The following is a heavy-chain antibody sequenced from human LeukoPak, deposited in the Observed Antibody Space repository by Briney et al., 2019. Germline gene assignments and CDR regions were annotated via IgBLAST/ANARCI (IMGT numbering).Heavy chain of an antibody. J-gene: IGHJ3*02. D-gene: IGHD4-23*01. V-gene: IGHV1-2*02. CDR2: INPNSGGT. CDR3: AKTRYGGNPLGAFDI. CDR1: GYTFTGYF. Sequence: ASVKVSCKASGYTFTGYFMHWVRQAPGQGLEWMGWINPNSGGTNSAQNFQGRVTMTRDTSISTAYMERSGLRSDDTAVYYCAKTRYGGNPLGAFDIWGQGTMVTVSS.